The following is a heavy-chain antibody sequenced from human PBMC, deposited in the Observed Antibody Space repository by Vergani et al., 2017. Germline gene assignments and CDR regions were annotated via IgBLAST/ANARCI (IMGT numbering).Heavy chain of an antibody. D-gene: IGHD2-2*01. Sequence: QVQLVQSGAEVKKPGASVKVSCKASGYTFTSYGISWVRQAPGQGLEWMGWISAYNGNTNYAQKLQGRVTMTTDTSTSTAYMELRSLRSEDTAVYYCARGGGYCSSTSCRNYYYYYGMDVWGQGTTVTVSS. J-gene: IGHJ6*02. CDR1: GYTFTSYG. V-gene: IGHV1-18*01. CDR2: ISAYNGNT. CDR3: ARGGGYCSSTSCRNYYYYYGMDV.